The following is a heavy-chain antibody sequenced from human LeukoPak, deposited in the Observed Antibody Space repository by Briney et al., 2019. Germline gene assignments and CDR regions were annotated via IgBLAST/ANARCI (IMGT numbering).Heavy chain of an antibody. CDR3: ASLTGEFDY. CDR1: GYTFTSYG. CDR2: ISAYNGNT. D-gene: IGHD7-27*01. V-gene: IGHV1-18*01. Sequence: ASVKVSCKASGYTFTSYGISWVRQAPGQGLEWMGWISAYNGNTNYAQKLQGRVTMTTDTSTSTVYMELSSLRSEDTAVYYCASLTGEFDYWGQGTLVTVSS. J-gene: IGHJ4*02.